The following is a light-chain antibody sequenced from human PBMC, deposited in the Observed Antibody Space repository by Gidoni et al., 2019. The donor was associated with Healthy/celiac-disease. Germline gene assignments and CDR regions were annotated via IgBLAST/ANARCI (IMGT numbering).Light chain of an antibody. CDR2: GAS. CDR3: QQYNNWPPWT. V-gene: IGKV3-15*01. CDR1: QSVSSN. J-gene: IGKJ1*01. Sequence: EIVMTQSPATLSVSPEERATLSCRASQSVSSNLAWYQQKPGQAPRLLIYGASTRATGIPARFSGSGDGKEFTLTISSLQSEDFAVYYCQQYNNWPPWTFGQGTKVEIK.